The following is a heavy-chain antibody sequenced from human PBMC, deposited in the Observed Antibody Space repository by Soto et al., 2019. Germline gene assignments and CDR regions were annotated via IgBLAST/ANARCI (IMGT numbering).Heavy chain of an antibody. V-gene: IGHV1-8*01. CDR2: MNPNSANT. J-gene: IGHJ4*02. Sequence: ASVKVSCKASGYTFTSYDINWVRQATGQGLEWMGWMNPNSANTGYAQQFQGRITMTRNTSISTAYMELSSLRSEDTAVYYCARSTFGPGVNLDYWGQGTPVTVSS. CDR3: ARSTFGPGVNLDY. D-gene: IGHD3-10*01. CDR1: GYTFTSYD.